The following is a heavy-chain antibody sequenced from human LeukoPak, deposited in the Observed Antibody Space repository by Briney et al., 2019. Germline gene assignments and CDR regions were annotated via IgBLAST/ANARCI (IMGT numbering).Heavy chain of an antibody. V-gene: IGHV7-4-1*02. CDR3: AGIWRSFGELAGVYGY. D-gene: IGHD3-10*01. CDR1: GYTFTNYA. CDR2: INTNTGNP. J-gene: IGHJ4*02. Sequence: ASVKVSCKASGYTFTNYAINWVRQAPGQGLELMGWINTNTGNPTYAQGFTGQFVFSLDTSVSTAYLQISSLKAEDTAVYYCAGIWRSFGELAGVYGYWGQGTLVTVSS.